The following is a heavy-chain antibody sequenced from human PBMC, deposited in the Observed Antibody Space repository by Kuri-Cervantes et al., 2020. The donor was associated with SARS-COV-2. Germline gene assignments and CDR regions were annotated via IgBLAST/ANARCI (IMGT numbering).Heavy chain of an antibody. CDR1: GFPFSSYS. CDR2: ISSSSSYI. D-gene: IGHD3-10*01. J-gene: IGHJ4*02. CDR3: ARQYYYGSGNVDY. Sequence: GESLKISYAASGFPFSSYSMNWVRQAPGKGLEWVSSISSSSSYIYYADSVKGRFTISRDNAKNSLYLQMNSLRAEDTAVYYCARQYYYGSGNVDYWGQGTLVTVSS. V-gene: IGHV3-21*01.